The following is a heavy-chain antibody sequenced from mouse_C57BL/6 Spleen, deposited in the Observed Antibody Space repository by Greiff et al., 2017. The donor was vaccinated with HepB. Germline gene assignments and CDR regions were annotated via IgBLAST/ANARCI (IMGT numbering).Heavy chain of an antibody. CDR2: IYPGDGDT. V-gene: IGHV1-82*01. J-gene: IGHJ4*01. CDR1: GYAFSSSW. Sequence: QVQLQQSGPELVKPGASVKISCKASGYAFSSSWMNWVKQRPGKGLEWIGRIYPGDGDTNYNGKFKGKATLTADKSSSTAYMQLSSLTSEDSAVYFCARGGWDYWGQGTSVTVSS. CDR3: ARGGWDY.